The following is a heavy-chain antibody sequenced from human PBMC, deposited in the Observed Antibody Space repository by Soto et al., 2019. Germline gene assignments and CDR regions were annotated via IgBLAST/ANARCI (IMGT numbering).Heavy chain of an antibody. Sequence: GGSLRLSCSASGFTFSSYAMHWVRQAPGKGLEYVSAISSNGGSTYYADSVKGRFTISRDNSKNTLYLQMSSLRAEDTAVYYCVKGHSYSDYGMDVWGRGTTVTVSS. CDR1: GFTFSSYA. D-gene: IGHD1-26*01. CDR2: ISSNGGST. V-gene: IGHV3-64D*08. CDR3: VKGHSYSDYGMDV. J-gene: IGHJ6*02.